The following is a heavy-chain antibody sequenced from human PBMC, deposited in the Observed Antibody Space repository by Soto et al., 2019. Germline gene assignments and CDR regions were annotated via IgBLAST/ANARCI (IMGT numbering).Heavy chain of an antibody. CDR1: GFTFSSYW. V-gene: IGHV3-74*01. J-gene: IGHJ3*02. D-gene: IGHD2-15*01. Sequence: EVQLVESGGGLVQPGGSLRLSCAASGFTFSSYWMHWVRQAPGKGLVWVSRINSDGSSTSYADSVKGRFTISRDNAKNTLYLQMNSLRAEDTAVYYSARTEVRYCSGGSCYGMGFDIWGQGTMVTVSS. CDR3: ARTEVRYCSGGSCYGMGFDI. CDR2: INSDGSST.